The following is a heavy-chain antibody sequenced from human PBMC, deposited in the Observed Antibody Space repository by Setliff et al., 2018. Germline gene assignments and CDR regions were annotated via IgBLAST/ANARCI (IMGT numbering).Heavy chain of an antibody. CDR3: ARAPYSSSFIQYYYYYYMDV. Sequence: ASVKVSCKASGYTFTGYYVHWVRQAPGQGLEWMGWINPNSGGTNYAQKFQGRVTMTRDTSISTAYMELSRLRSDDTAVYYCARAPYSSSFIQYYYYYYMDVWGKGTTVTVSS. V-gene: IGHV1-2*02. CDR1: GYTFTGYY. CDR2: INPNSGGT. D-gene: IGHD6-19*01. J-gene: IGHJ6*03.